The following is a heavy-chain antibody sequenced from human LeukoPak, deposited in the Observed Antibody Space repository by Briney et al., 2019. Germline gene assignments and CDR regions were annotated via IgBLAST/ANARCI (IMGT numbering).Heavy chain of an antibody. CDR3: AALSGITMIVAFDY. V-gene: IGHV3-9*01. CDR2: ISWNSGSI. Sequence: GGSLRLSCAASGFTFDDYAMHWVRQAPGKGLEWVSGISWNSGSIDYADSVKGRFTISRDNAKNSLYLQMNSLRAEDTALYYCAALSGITMIVAFDYWGQGTLVTVSS. CDR1: GFTFDDYA. J-gene: IGHJ4*02. D-gene: IGHD3-22*01.